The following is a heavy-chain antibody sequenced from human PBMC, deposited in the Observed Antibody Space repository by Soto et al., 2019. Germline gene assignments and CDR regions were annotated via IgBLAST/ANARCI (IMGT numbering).Heavy chain of an antibody. CDR1: GDSMTGAN. CDR2: IDYSGST. D-gene: IGHD4-17*01. Sequence: EPLSLTCRVSGDSMTGANWGWFRQSPEKGLEWIGYIDYSGSTNYNPSLRSRITITIDTSSNQFSLNLASVTAADAAVYYCTRARYGDHFDSWGQGTLVTVSS. V-gene: IGHV4-59*01. CDR3: TRARYGDHFDS. J-gene: IGHJ4*02.